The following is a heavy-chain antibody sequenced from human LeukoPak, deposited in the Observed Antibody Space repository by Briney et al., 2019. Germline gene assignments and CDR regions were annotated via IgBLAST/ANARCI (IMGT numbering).Heavy chain of an antibody. CDR1: GFTFSNYA. Sequence: GGSLRLSCVASGFTFSNYAIHWVRRPPGKGLEWVAVMSTDGSLQYYANSVKGRFTISRDNYKSTLFLQMNSLSAADTAVYYCWRQVAPGQWLVNLWGQGTLVTVSS. CDR2: MSTDGSLQ. D-gene: IGHD6-19*01. V-gene: IGHV3-30*01. J-gene: IGHJ5*02. CDR3: WRQVAPGQWLVNL.